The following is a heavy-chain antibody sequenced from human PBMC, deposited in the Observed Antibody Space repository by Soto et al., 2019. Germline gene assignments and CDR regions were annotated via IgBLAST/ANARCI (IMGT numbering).Heavy chain of an antibody. J-gene: IGHJ5*02. CDR2: INHGGGT. D-gene: IGHD3-10*01. V-gene: IGHV4-34*01. CDR3: ATLPFLHYYGSGRNAS. Sequence: SETLSLTCAVYGGSFSDYYWSWVRQPPGKGLEWIGEINHGGGTNYNPSLKSRATISVDTSKNQFSLKLTSVTAADTAVYYCATLPFLHYYGSGRNASWGQGPLVTVS. CDR1: GGSFSDYY.